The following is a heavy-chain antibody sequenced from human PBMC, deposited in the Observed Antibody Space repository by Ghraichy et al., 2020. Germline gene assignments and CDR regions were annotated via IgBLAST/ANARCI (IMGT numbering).Heavy chain of an antibody. CDR1: GGTFSSYA. CDR2: IIPIFGTA. Sequence: SVKVSCKASGGTFSSYAISWVRQAPGQGLEWMGGIIPIFGTANYAQKFQGRVTITADESTSTAYMELSSLRSEDTAVYYCARQRRTITSIAARHTHFYYYYGMDVWGQGTTVTVSS. CDR3: ARQRRTITSIAARHTHFYYYYGMDV. D-gene: IGHD6-6*01. V-gene: IGHV1-69*13. J-gene: IGHJ6*02.